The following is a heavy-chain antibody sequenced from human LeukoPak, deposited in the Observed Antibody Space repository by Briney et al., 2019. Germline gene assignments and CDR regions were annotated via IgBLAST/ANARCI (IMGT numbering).Heavy chain of an antibody. J-gene: IGHJ4*02. CDR1: GFTFSNAW. Sequence: GGSLRLSCAASGFTFSNAWMSWVRQAPGKGLEWVGRIKSKTDGGTTDYAAPVKGRFTISRDDSKNTLYLQMNSLKTEDTAVYYCTTMVIVFIAAASPLPGLVDYWGQGTLVTVSS. CDR3: TTMVIVFIAAASPLPGLVDY. D-gene: IGHD6-13*01. V-gene: IGHV3-15*01. CDR2: IKSKTDGGTT.